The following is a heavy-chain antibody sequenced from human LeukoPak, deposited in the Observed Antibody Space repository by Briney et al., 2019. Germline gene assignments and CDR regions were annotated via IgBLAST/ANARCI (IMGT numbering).Heavy chain of an antibody. V-gene: IGHV4-59*12. CDR3: ARSLGATRYNLKYYFFYGLDV. Sequence: SSETLSLSCTVTGGSISSYYWSWIRQPPGKGLEWIGHIYYSGNTNYNPSLKSRVTISIDTSKNQFSLKLSSVTAADTAVYYCARSLGATRYNLKYYFFYGLDVWGQGTTVTVSS. CDR1: GGSISSYY. J-gene: IGHJ6*02. CDR2: IYYSGNT. D-gene: IGHD1-26*01.